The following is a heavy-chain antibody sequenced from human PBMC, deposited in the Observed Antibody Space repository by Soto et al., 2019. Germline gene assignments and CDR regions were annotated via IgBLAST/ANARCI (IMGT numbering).Heavy chain of an antibody. CDR1: GYTFTSYD. V-gene: IGHV1-8*01. Sequence: ASVKVSCKASGYTFTSYDINWVRQATGQGLEWMGWMNPNSGNTGYAQKFQGRVTMTRNTSISTAYMEPSSLRSEDTAVYYCARGDVDIVATSSNYYYYGMDVWGQGTTVTVSS. D-gene: IGHD5-12*01. CDR2: MNPNSGNT. CDR3: ARGDVDIVATSSNYYYYGMDV. J-gene: IGHJ6*02.